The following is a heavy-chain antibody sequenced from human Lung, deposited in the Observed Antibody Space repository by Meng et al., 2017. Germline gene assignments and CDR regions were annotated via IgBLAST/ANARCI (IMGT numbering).Heavy chain of an antibody. CDR1: GYTFIRYG. CDR3: AVMGLYGDYDNWYFDL. D-gene: IGHD4-17*01. J-gene: IGHJ2*01. V-gene: IGHV1-18*01. CDR2: ISTYNGNT. Sequence: QVQLVQSGAEVKKPGASVKVSCKASGYTFIRYGISWVRQAPGKGLEWMGWISTYNGNTNYAQKFQGRVTMTTDTSTSTAYMELRSLRSDDTAVYYCAVMGLYGDYDNWYFDLWGRGTLVTVSS.